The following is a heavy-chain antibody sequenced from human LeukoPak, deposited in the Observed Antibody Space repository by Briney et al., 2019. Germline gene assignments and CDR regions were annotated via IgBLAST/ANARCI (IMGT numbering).Heavy chain of an antibody. V-gene: IGHV4-59*01. CDR3: ARSVVVITGSWFDP. CDR1: GGSISSYY. J-gene: IGHJ5*02. D-gene: IGHD3-22*01. Sequence: KPSETLSLTCTVPGGSISSYYWSWIRQPPGKGLEWIGYIYYSGSTNYNPSLKSRVTISVDTSKNQFSLKLSSVTAADTAVYYCARSVVVITGSWFDPWGQGTLVTVSS. CDR2: IYYSGST.